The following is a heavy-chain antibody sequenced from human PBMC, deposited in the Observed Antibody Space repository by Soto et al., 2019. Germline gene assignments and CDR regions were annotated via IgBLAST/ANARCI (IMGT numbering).Heavy chain of an antibody. CDR1: GGSISSYY. V-gene: IGHV4-59*01. D-gene: IGHD3-3*01. Sequence: SETLSLTCTVSGGSISSYYWSWIRQPPGKGLEWIGYIYYSGSTNYNPSLKSRATISVDTSKNQFSLKLSSVTAADTAVYYCARSYYDFWMFDYWGQGTLVTVSS. CDR3: ARSYYDFWMFDY. CDR2: IYYSGST. J-gene: IGHJ4*02.